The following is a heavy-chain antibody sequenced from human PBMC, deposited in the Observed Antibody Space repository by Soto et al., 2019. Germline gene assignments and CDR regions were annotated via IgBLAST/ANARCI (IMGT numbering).Heavy chain of an antibody. J-gene: IGHJ3*02. CDR2: ISAYNGNT. D-gene: IGHD2-15*01. CDR3: ARYCSGGSCYSDDAFDI. V-gene: IGHV1-18*01. Sequence: ASVKVSCKASGYTSTSYGISWVRQAPGQGLEWMGWISAYNGNTNYAQKLQGRVTMTTDTSTSTAYMELRSLRSGDTAVYYCARYCSGGSCYSDDAFDIWGQGTMVTVSS. CDR1: GYTSTSYG.